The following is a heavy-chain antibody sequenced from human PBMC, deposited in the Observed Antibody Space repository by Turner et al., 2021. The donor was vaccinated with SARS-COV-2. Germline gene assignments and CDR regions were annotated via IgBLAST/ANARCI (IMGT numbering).Heavy chain of an antibody. CDR3: ARDCSSTNCYRSGFNY. J-gene: IGHJ4*02. Sequence: EVQLVESGGGLVQPGGSLRLAGAPSAFTFSNYWLHWVRQAPGKGMVWVSRINSDGSSTSYADSVKGRFTISRDNAKNTLYLQMNSLRAEETAVYYCARDCSSTNCYRSGFNYWGQGTLVTVSS. CDR1: AFTFSNYW. CDR2: INSDGSST. D-gene: IGHD2-2*02. V-gene: IGHV3-74*01.